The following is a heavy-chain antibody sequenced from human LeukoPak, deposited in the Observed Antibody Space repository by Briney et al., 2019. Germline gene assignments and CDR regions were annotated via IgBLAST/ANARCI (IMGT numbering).Heavy chain of an antibody. CDR2: INPNSGGT. J-gene: IGHJ4*02. D-gene: IGHD5-12*01. V-gene: IGHV1-2*02. CDR1: GYTFTGYY. Sequence: ASVKVSCKASGYTFTGYYMHWVRQAPGQGLEWMGWINPNSGGTNYAQKFQGRVTMTRDTSISTAYMELSRLRSDDTAVYYCARDPMDIVATNTLGFDYWGQGTLVTVSS. CDR3: ARDPMDIVATNTLGFDY.